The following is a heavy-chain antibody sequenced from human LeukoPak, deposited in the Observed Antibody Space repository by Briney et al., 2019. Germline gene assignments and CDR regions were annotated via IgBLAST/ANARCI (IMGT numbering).Heavy chain of an antibody. J-gene: IGHJ1*01. CDR3: ASRSGSYYKYFQH. Sequence: SVKVSCKASGGTFSSYAISWVRQAPGQGLEWMGGIIPTFGTANYAQKFQGRVTITADESTSTAYMELSSLRSEDTAVYYCASRSGSYYKYFQHWGQGTLVTVSS. CDR1: GGTFSSYA. D-gene: IGHD3-10*01. V-gene: IGHV1-69*13. CDR2: IIPTFGTA.